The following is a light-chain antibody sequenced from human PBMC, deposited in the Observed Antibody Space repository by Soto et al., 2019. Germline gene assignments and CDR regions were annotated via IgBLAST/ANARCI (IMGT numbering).Light chain of an antibody. J-gene: IGLJ2*01. CDR3: SSYTTSSTVV. V-gene: IGLV2-14*01. CDR1: SSDVGGYNY. CDR2: DVS. Sequence: QSALTQPASVSGSPEQSITISCTGTSSDVGGYNYVSWYQQHPGKAPKLMFYDVSNRRSGVSNRFSGSKSDNTASLTIAGLQAEDEADYYCSSYTTSSTVVFGGGTKLTVL.